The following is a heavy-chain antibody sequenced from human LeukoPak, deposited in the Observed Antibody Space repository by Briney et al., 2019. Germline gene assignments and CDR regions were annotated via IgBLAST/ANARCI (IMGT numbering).Heavy chain of an antibody. J-gene: IGHJ4*02. CDR1: GGSFSGYY. D-gene: IGHD1-20*01. Sequence: PSETLSLTCAVYGGSFSGYYWSWIRQPPGKGLEWIGEINHSGSTNYNPSLKSRVTISVDTSKNQFSLKLSSVTAADTAVYYCARVSGLYNWNDNSDWGQGTLVTVSS. CDR3: ARVSGLYNWNDNSD. CDR2: INHSGST. V-gene: IGHV4-34*01.